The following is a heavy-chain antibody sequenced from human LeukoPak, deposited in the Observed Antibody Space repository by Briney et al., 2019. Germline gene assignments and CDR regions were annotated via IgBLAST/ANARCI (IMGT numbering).Heavy chain of an antibody. CDR1: GFTFSDYY. CDR2: VSGSGAHT. V-gene: IGHV3-23*01. Sequence: PGGSLRLSCAASGFTFSDYYMSWIRQAPGKGLQWVSAVSGSGAHTYYADSVKGRFTISRDNSRDTLYLQMNSLRAEDTAIYICAKDGGTYPYFLDVRGKGTTVTVSS. D-gene: IGHD1-26*01. J-gene: IGHJ6*03. CDR3: AKDGGTYPYFLDV.